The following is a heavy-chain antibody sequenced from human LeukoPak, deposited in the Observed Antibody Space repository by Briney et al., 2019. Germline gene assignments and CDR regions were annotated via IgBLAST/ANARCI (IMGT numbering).Heavy chain of an antibody. CDR3: AKGQDQIKTYYYGSGSPYYFDY. CDR2: MNPNSGNT. V-gene: IGHV1-8*03. CDR1: GYTFTSYD. Sequence: ASVKVSCKASGYTFTSYDINWVRQATGQGLEWMGWMNPNSGNTGYAQKFQGRVTITRNTSISTAYMELSSLRSEDTAVYYCAKGQDQIKTYYYGSGSPYYFDYWGQGTLVTVSS. D-gene: IGHD3-10*01. J-gene: IGHJ4*02.